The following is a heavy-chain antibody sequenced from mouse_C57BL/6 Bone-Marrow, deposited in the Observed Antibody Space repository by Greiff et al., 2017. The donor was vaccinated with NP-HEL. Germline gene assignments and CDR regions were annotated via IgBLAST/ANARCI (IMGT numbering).Heavy chain of an antibody. J-gene: IGHJ2*01. Sequence: QVQLQQPGAELVKPGASVKLSCKASGYTFTSYWMHWVKQRPGQGLEWIGMIHPNSGSTNYNEKFKSKATLTVDKSSSTAYMQLSSLTSEDSAVYYCARGTLGTRGYFDYWGQGTTLTVSS. CDR2: IHPNSGST. CDR1: GYTFTSYW. D-gene: IGHD3-3*01. CDR3: ARGTLGTRGYFDY. V-gene: IGHV1-64*01.